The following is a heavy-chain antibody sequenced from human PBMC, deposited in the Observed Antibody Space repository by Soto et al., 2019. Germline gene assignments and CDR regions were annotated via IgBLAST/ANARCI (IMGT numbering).Heavy chain of an antibody. CDR3: AHVAEGSSWDYFDY. CDR2: IYWDDDK. Sequence: QITLKESGPTLVNPTQPRTLTCTFSGFSLSTSGVVVGWIRQPPGKALEWLPLIYWDDDKRYSPSLKSRLNITKDTSKNQVVLTMTNMDPVDTATYYCAHVAEGSSWDYFDYWGQGTLVTVSS. V-gene: IGHV2-5*02. CDR1: GFSLSTSGVV. J-gene: IGHJ4*02. D-gene: IGHD6-13*01.